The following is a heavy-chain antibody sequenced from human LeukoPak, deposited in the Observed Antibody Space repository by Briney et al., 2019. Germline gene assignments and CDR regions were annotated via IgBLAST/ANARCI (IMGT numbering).Heavy chain of an antibody. CDR3: ARGREILYYFDY. CDR2: IILILGIA. J-gene: IGHJ4*02. CDR1: GGTFSSYT. D-gene: IGHD5-24*01. V-gene: IGHV1-69*02. Sequence: ASVKVSCKASGGTFSSYTISWVRQAPGQGLEWMGRIILILGIANYAQKFQGRVTITADKSTSTAYMELSSLRSEDTAVYYCARGREILYYFDYWGQGTLVTVSS.